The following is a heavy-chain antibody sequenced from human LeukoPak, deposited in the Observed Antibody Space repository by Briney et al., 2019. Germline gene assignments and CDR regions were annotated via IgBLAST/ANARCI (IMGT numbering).Heavy chain of an antibody. CDR3: ARAPGYCSSTSCSKYYYYYYMDV. CDR1: GYTFTSYG. J-gene: IGHJ6*03. CDR2: ISAYNGNT. Sequence: ASVKVSCKASGYTFTSYGISWVRQAPGQGLEWMRWISAYNGNTNYAQKLQGRVTMTTDTSTSTAYMELRSLRSDDTAVYYCARAPGYCSSTSCSKYYYYYYMDVWGKGTTVTVSS. D-gene: IGHD2-2*01. V-gene: IGHV1-18*01.